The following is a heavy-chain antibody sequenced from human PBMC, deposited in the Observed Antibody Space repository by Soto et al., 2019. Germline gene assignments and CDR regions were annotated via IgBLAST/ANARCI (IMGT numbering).Heavy chain of an antibody. Sequence: TLSLTCAVSGGSISSGGYSWSWIRQPPGKGLEWIGSIYYSGSAYYSPSLKSRVTMSVDTSKNQLSLELRSVTAADTAVYYCARLHCNSPNCVPLDPWGQGTLVTVSS. CDR3: ARLHCNSPNCVPLDP. J-gene: IGHJ5*02. V-gene: IGHV4-30-2*03. D-gene: IGHD2-2*01. CDR2: IYYSGSA. CDR1: GGSISSGGYS.